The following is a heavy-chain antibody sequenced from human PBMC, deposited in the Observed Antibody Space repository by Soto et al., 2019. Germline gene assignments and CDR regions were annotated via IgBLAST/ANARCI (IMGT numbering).Heavy chain of an antibody. D-gene: IGHD2-2*02. CDR1: GFTFSSYS. Sequence: GGSLRLSCVGSGFTFSSYSINWVRHAPGKGLEWVSSISSRSDIYYADSVKGRFTISRDNAKNSVSLQMNSLRAEDTAVYYCAREYTAWPLAYGLDVWGQGTTVTVSS. CDR2: ISSRSDI. CDR3: AREYTAWPLAYGLDV. V-gene: IGHV3-21*01. J-gene: IGHJ6*02.